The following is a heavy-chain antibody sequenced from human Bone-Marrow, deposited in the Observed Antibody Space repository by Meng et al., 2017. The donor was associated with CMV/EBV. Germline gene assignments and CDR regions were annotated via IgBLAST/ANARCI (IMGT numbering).Heavy chain of an antibody. V-gene: IGHV3-23*01. J-gene: IGHJ4*01. D-gene: IGHD2-2*01. CDR1: GFIFSSYV. CDR2: VSPSGSKT. Sequence: GESLKISCAASGFIFSSYVMSWVRQAPGKGLEWVSTVSPSGSKTYYADSMKGRFTVSRDNSKNTVYLQVNSLRVEDTAVYYCAKDPRYYSCTSYDADNYWGQGTLVTVSS. CDR3: AKDPRYYSCTSYDADNY.